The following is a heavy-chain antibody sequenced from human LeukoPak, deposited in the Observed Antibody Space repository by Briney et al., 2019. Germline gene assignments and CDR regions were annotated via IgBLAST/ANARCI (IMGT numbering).Heavy chain of an antibody. D-gene: IGHD2-2*01. CDR1: GFTFSSYV. J-gene: IGHJ6*02. Sequence: GGSLRLSCAASGFTFSSYVMSWVRQAPGKGLEWVSSISNSGGSTYYADSVKGRFTISRDNSKNTLYLQMNSLRAEDTAVYYCAKPQYCSSTSCYGYYYYGMDVWGQGTTVTVSS. CDR2: ISNSGGST. V-gene: IGHV3-23*01. CDR3: AKPQYCSSTSCYGYYYYGMDV.